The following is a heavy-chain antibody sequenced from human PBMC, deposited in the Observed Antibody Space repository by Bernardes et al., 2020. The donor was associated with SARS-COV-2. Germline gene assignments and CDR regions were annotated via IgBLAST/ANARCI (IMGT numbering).Heavy chain of an antibody. J-gene: IGHJ6*02. CDR3: ARDQQYSSVSGGYYYYYGMDV. Sequence: GGSLRLSCAASGFTFSSYGMHWVRQAPGKGLEWVAVISYDGSNKYYADSVKGRFTISRDNSKNTLYLQMNSLRAEDTAVYYCARDQQYSSVSGGYYYYYGMDVWGQGTTVTVSS. CDR2: ISYDGSNK. CDR1: GFTFSSYG. D-gene: IGHD6-19*01. V-gene: IGHV3-30*03.